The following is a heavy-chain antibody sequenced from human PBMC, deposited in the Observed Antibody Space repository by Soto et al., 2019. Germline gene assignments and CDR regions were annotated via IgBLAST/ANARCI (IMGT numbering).Heavy chain of an antibody. D-gene: IGHD6-13*01. Sequence: GGSLRLSCAASGFTFSSYGMHWVRQAPGKGLEWVAVIWYDGSNKYYADSVKGRFTISRDNSKNMLYLQMNSLRAEDTAVYYCAAAGGSYYYYMDVWGKGTTVTVSS. CDR1: GFTFSSYG. CDR2: IWYDGSNK. V-gene: IGHV3-33*01. CDR3: AAAGGSYYYYMDV. J-gene: IGHJ6*03.